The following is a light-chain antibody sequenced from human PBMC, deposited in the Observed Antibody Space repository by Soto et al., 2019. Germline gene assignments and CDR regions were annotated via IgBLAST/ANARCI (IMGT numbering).Light chain of an antibody. J-gene: IGLJ3*02. Sequence: QSVLTQPPSASGTPGQRVTIYCSGSSSNIGSKYVYCYQQLPGTAPKLLIYTNNQGHSGVPDRFCGSKSGSSASPAISGFRSEDEADYYCAAWDANVGGRAFGGGTKLTVL. CDR3: AAWDANVGGRA. V-gene: IGLV1-47*01. CDR1: SSNIGSKY. CDR2: TNN.